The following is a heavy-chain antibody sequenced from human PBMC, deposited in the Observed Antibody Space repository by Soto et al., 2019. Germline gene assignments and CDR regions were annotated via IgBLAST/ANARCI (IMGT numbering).Heavy chain of an antibody. CDR2: IYPGDSDT. V-gene: IGHV5-51*01. CDR1: GYTFTNYW. CDR3: AASIFYYGMDV. J-gene: IGHJ6*02. Sequence: GESLKISCKGSGYTFTNYWIGWVRQMPGKGLEWMGIIYPGDSDTKYNPSFRGQVTISADKSITTTYLQWSSLKASDTAIYYCAASIFYYGMDVWGQGTTVTVSS.